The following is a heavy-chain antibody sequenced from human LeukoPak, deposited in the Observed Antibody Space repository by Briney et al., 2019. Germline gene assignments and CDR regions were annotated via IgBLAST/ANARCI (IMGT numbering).Heavy chain of an antibody. CDR3: ARADSGGDSSGYKWFDP. Sequence: ASVKVSCKASGYTFSSYYMHWVRQAPGQGLERMGIINPSGGSTSYAQKFQGRITTTRDTSTSTVYMELSSLRSEDTAVYYCARADSGGDSSGYKWFDPWGQGTLVTVSS. CDR2: INPSGGST. CDR1: GYTFSSYY. D-gene: IGHD3-22*01. V-gene: IGHV1-46*01. J-gene: IGHJ5*02.